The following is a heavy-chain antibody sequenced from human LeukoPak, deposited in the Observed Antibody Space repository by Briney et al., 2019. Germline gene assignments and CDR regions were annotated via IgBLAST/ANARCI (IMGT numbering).Heavy chain of an antibody. J-gene: IGHJ1*01. V-gene: IGHV3-23*01. Sequence: SGGSLRLSCTASGFIFNKYWMSWVRQAPGKGLEWVSGISPRGDITYYKDSVRGRFTISRDNFKNTVSLQLNSLRAEDTAMYYCAKDDDWGRFNHWGQGTLVTVSS. D-gene: IGHD3-16*01. CDR1: GFIFNKYW. CDR2: ISPRGDIT. CDR3: AKDDDWGRFNH.